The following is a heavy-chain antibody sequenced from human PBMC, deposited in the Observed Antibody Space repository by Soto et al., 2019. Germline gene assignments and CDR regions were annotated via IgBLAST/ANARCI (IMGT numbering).Heavy chain of an antibody. J-gene: IGHJ5*02. V-gene: IGHV3-73*01. CDR2: IRTKIDNYAT. CDR1: GFILSDCA. D-gene: IGHD1-26*01. Sequence: GGSLRLSCATSGFILSDCAMNWVRQAPGKGLEWVGRIRTKIDNYATSYAASVRGRFTISRDDSKKTAYLQMNSLRAEDTAVYFFTRRVLGAQGLNWFDPWGQGTLVTLSS. CDR3: TRRVLGAQGLNWFDP.